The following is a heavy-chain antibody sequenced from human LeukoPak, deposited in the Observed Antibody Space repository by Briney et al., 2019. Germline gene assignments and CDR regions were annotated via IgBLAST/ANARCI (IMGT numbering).Heavy chain of an antibody. J-gene: IGHJ4*02. CDR3: ARAETAAGSY. CDR1: GFSVSSNY. Sequence: HPGGSLRLSCTASGFSVSSNYMNWVRQAPGRGLEWVSVIYTDGSTNYADSVKGRLTISRDNSKNTVYLQMNNLRGEDTAVYYCARAETAAGSYWGQGTLVTVSS. D-gene: IGHD6-13*01. CDR2: IYTDGST. V-gene: IGHV3-53*01.